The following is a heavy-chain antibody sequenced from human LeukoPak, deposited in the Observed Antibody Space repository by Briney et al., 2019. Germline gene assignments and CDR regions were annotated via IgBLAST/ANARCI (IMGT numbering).Heavy chain of an antibody. CDR3: AKGKYSGYSDFNSDY. Sequence: PGGSLRLSCAASGFTFSSYAMHWVRQAPGKGLEWVAVISYDGSNKYYADSVKGRFTISRDNSKNTLYLQMNSLRAEDTAVYYCAKGKYSGYSDFNSDYWGQGTLVTVSS. D-gene: IGHD5-12*01. CDR2: ISYDGSNK. V-gene: IGHV3-30*04. CDR1: GFTFSSYA. J-gene: IGHJ4*02.